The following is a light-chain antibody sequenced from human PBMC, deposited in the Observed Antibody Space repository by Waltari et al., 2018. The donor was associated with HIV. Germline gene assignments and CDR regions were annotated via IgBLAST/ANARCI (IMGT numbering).Light chain of an antibody. CDR1: QDIRTY. Sequence: DIQMTQSPSSLSASVGDRVTITCRASQDIRTYLNWYQQKPGRAPNLLIYSATSLQSGVPSRFSGSGSGTEFTLTISSVQPEDFATYYCQQSYSTPHTFGQGTKLEIK. CDR2: SAT. CDR3: QQSYSTPHT. J-gene: IGKJ2*01. V-gene: IGKV1-39*01.